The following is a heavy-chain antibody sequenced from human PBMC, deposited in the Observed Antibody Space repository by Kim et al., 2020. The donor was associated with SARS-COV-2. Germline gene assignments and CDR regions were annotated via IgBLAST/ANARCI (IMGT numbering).Heavy chain of an antibody. Sequence: SETLSLTCTVSGVSISSYYLSWIRQPPGKGLEWIGYIYYSGIPNYNPSLKSRVTISLDTSKNQFSLKLSSGTAADTAAYYCAIQQLHVAIDFWGQG. CDR3: AIQQLHVAIDF. CDR1: GVSISSYY. J-gene: IGHJ3*01. D-gene: IGHD6-6*01. CDR2: IYYSGIP. V-gene: IGHV4-59*08.